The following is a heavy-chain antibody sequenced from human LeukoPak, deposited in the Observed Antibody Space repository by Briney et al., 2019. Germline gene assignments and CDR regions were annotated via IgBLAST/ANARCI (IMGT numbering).Heavy chain of an antibody. CDR3: AREKKGIFTLDY. CDR1: GGSISSGGYY. CDR2: IYYSGST. Sequence: NPSETLSLTCTVSGGSISSGGYYWSWIRQHPGKGLEWIGYIYYSGSTYYNPSLKSRVTIPVDTSKNQFSLKLSSVTAADTAVYYCAREKKGIFTLDYWGQGTLVTVSS. V-gene: IGHV4-31*03. J-gene: IGHJ4*02. D-gene: IGHD3-3*01.